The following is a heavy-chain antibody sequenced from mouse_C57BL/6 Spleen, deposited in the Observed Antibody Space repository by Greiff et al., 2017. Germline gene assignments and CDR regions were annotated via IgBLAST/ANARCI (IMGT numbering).Heavy chain of an antibody. Sequence: VQLQQSGAELARPGASVKLSCKASGYTFTSYGISWVKQRTGQGLEWIGEIYPRSGNTYYNEKFKGKATLTADKSSSTAYMELRSLTSEDSAVYFCARSYYGSSPYYAMDYWGQGTSGTVSS. D-gene: IGHD1-1*01. CDR3: ARSYYGSSPYYAMDY. CDR1: GYTFTSYG. CDR2: IYPRSGNT. V-gene: IGHV1-81*01. J-gene: IGHJ4*01.